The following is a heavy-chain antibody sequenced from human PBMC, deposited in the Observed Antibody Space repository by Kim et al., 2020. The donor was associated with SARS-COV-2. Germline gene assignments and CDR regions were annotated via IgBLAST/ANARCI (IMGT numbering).Heavy chain of an antibody. D-gene: IGHD6-25*01. Sequence: DYAVSVKSRVTINPDTSKNQLYLQLNSVTPDDRAVYYCARQKRAGSGMDVWGQGTTVTVTS. J-gene: IGHJ6*02. CDR3: ARQKRAGSGMDV. V-gene: IGHV6-1*01.